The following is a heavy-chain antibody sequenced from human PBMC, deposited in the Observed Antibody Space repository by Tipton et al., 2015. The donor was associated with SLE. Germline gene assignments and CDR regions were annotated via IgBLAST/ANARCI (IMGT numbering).Heavy chain of an antibody. J-gene: IGHJ4*02. CDR1: GFTFSSYG. CDR3: ARDRDRYFDY. Sequence: SLRLSCAASGFTFSSYGMHWVRQAPGKGLEWVAFIRYDGSNKYYADSVKGRFTISRDNSKNTLYLQMNSLRAEDTAVYYCARDRDRYFDYWGQGTLVTVSS. V-gene: IGHV3-30*02. CDR2: IRYDGSNK.